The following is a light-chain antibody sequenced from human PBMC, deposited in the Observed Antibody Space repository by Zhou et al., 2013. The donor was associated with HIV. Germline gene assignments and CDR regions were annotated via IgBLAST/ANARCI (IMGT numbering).Light chain of an antibody. CDR1: QSIDRW. J-gene: IGKJ4*01. Sequence: DIQMTQSPSSVSASVGDRVTITCRASQSIDRWLTWYQQKPGQAPKLLIFATFTLQSGVPSRFSGSGSGTDYTLTISSLQPEDSAIYFCQQTNSFPPTFGGGPRWRSN. V-gene: IGKV1D-12*01. CDR2: ATF. CDR3: QQTNSFPPT.